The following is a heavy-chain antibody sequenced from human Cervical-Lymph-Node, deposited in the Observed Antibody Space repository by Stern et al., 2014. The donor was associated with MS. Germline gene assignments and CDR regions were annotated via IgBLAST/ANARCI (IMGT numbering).Heavy chain of an antibody. D-gene: IGHD2-8*01. CDR2: ISYDGNHK. CDR3: ARDYEDTSMLFDH. J-gene: IGHJ4*02. CDR1: GFTFSSYG. V-gene: IGHV3-30*03. Sequence: VQLEESGGAVVQPGRSLRLSCAASGFTFSSYGMHWVRQAPGKGLECVTVISYDGNHKYYAASVKGRFTISRDNSKNTLHLQMNSVTPDDTAIYYCARDYEDTSMLFDHWGQGTLGTVSS.